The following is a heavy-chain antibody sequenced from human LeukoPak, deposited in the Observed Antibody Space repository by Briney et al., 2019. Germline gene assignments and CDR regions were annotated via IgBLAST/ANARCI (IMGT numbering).Heavy chain of an antibody. D-gene: IGHD5-12*01. CDR2: ISSSGNGI. J-gene: IGHJ4*02. CDR1: GFTFSSYV. Sequence: GGSLRLSCAASGFTFSSYVIHWVRQAPGKGLEWVSYISSSGNGIYYADSVKGRFTISRDNAKNSLNLQMNSLRAEDTAVYYCARDGGYGDYLDYWGQGTLVTVSS. V-gene: IGHV3-48*03. CDR3: ARDGGYGDYLDY.